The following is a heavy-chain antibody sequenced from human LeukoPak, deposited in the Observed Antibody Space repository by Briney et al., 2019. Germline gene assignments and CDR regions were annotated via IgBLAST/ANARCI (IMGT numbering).Heavy chain of an antibody. V-gene: IGHV4-39*07. CDR3: ARVRAAAGDN. CDR1: GGSISSSLYF. Sequence: ESSETLSLTCSVSGGSISSSLYFWGWIRQPPGKGLEWIGTVYSSGSTHYNPSLKSRVTLSIDTSNYQFSLKLSSVTAADTAVYYCARVRAAAGDNWGQGTLVTVSS. CDR2: VYSSGST. J-gene: IGHJ4*02. D-gene: IGHD6-13*01.